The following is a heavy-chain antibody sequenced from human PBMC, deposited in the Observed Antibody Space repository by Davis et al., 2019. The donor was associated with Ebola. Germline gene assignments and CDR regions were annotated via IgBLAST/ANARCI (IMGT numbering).Heavy chain of an antibody. V-gene: IGHV5-51*01. J-gene: IGHJ5*02. CDR2: IYPGDSDT. D-gene: IGHD5-24*01. Sequence: GESLKISCKGSGYSFSTFWIAWVRQMPGKGLEWMGIIYPGDSDTRYSPSFQGQVTISADKSISTAYLQWSSLKASDTAMYYCARHKQRNWFDPWGQGTLVTVSS. CDR1: GYSFSTFW. CDR3: ARHKQRNWFDP.